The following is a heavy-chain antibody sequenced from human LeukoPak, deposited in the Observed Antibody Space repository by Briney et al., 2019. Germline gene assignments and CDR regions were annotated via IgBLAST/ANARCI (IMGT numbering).Heavy chain of an antibody. CDR3: AKGATIFGVVIPFDY. CDR1: GFTFSSYA. J-gene: IGHJ4*02. V-gene: IGHV3-23*01. D-gene: IGHD3-3*01. CDR2: ISGGGGTT. Sequence: GGSLRLSCAASGFTFSSYAMSWVRQAPGKGLQWVSFISGGGGTTYYADSVKGRFTVSRDNSKNTLYLQMNSLGAEDTAVYYCAKGATIFGVVIPFDYWGQGTLVTVSS.